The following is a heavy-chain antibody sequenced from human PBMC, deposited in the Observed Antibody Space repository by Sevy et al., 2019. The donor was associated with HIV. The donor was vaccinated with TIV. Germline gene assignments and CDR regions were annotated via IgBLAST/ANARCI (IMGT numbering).Heavy chain of an antibody. V-gene: IGHV3-33*06. D-gene: IGHD3-10*01. CDR3: AKGGVRASGSYYSWVYYYYYMDV. J-gene: IGHJ6*03. CDR2: IWYDGSKK. CDR1: GFTFSSYG. Sequence: GGSLRLSCAASGFTFSSYGMHWVRQAPGKGLEWVAVIWYDGSKKYYADSVKGRFTISRDNSKNTLYLQMNSLRAEDTAVYYCAKGGVRASGSYYSWVYYYYYMDVWGKGTTVTVSS.